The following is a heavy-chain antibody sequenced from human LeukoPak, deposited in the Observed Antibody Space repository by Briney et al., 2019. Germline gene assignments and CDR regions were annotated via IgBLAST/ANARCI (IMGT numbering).Heavy chain of an antibody. CDR3: ARVPWDTAMVTSIDY. CDR1: GGSFSGYY. J-gene: IGHJ4*02. Sequence: SETLSLTCAVYGGSFSGYYWSWIRQPPGKGLEWIGEINHSGSTNYNPSLKSRVTISVDTSKNQFSLKLSSVTAADTAVYYCARVPWDTAMVTSIDYWGQGTLVTVSS. D-gene: IGHD5-18*01. V-gene: IGHV4-34*01. CDR2: INHSGST.